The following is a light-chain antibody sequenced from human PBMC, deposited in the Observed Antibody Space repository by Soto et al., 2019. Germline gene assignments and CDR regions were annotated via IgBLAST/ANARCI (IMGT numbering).Light chain of an antibody. CDR1: SSDVGAYDF. CDR3: SSYTTSSTRV. J-gene: IGLJ1*01. Sequence: QSALAQPPSVSGSPGQSITISCTGTSSDVGAYDFVSWYQQHPDKAPKLMIYEVSNRPSGVSYRFSGSKSVNTATLTISGLQAEDEADYYCSSYTTSSTRVFGTGTKVTVL. V-gene: IGLV2-14*03. CDR2: EVS.